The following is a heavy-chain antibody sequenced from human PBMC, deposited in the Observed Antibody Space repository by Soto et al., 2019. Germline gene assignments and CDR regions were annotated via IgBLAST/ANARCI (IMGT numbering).Heavy chain of an antibody. CDR3: AKLVRDDCRRSDLDH. D-gene: IGHD2-21*01. CDR1: GDSITASYSN. Sequence: ETLSVTCTVSGDSITASYSNWAWIRQPPGKGLEWIGTFYYSGTTSQNPPLRSRITISGDTSRNQFSLNLRSVTAADSGGYYCAKLVRDDCRRSDLDHSGQASMDTFSS. CDR2: FYYSGTT. V-gene: IGHV4-39*01. J-gene: IGHJ4*02.